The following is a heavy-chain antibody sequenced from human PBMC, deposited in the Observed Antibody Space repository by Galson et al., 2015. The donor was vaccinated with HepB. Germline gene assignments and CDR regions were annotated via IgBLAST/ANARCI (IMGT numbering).Heavy chain of an antibody. CDR2: IKRKTDGGTI. CDR1: ESSFSNVW. J-gene: IGHJ3*02. Sequence: SLRLSCAASESSFSNVWMSWVRQAPGKGLEWVGRIKRKTDGGTIYYAAPVKGRFTISRDDSKNTLYLQMNSLKTEDTAVYYCTTDGGHCSGGHCYDGFYIWGQGTMVIVSS. V-gene: IGHV3-15*01. D-gene: IGHD2-15*01. CDR3: TTDGGHCSGGHCYDGFYI.